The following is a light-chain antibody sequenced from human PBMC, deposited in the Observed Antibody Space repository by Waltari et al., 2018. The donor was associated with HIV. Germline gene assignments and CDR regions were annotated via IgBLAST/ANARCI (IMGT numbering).Light chain of an antibody. J-gene: IGLJ2*01. CDR3: AAWDDRLNLV. Sequence: QSVLTQPPSASGTPGQRATISCFGSNSNIGSNYVYWYQQLPGMAPKLLIYKHNQRPSGVPNRFAGSKSGTSASLAISGLRSEDEADYYCAAWDDRLNLVFGGGTKLTVL. CDR2: KHN. V-gene: IGLV1-47*01. CDR1: NSNIGSNY.